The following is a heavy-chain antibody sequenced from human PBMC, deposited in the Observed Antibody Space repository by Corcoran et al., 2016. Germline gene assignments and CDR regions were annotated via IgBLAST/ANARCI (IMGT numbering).Heavy chain of an antibody. D-gene: IGHD7-27*01. Sequence: EVQLVESGGGLVQPGGSLRLSCAASGFTFSSYSMNWVRQAPGKGLEWVSYISSSSSTIYYADSVKGRFTISRDNAKNSLYLQMNSLRAEDTAIYYGEGVFRLGAFDIWGQGTMVTVSS. J-gene: IGHJ3*02. CDR1: GFTFSSYS. CDR2: ISSSSSTI. CDR3: EGVFRLGAFDI. V-gene: IGHV3-48*04.